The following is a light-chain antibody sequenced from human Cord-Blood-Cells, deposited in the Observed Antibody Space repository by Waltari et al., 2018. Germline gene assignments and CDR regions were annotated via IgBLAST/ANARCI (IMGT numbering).Light chain of an antibody. CDR3: QPNNNWPRT. CDR2: GAS. J-gene: IGKJ2*02. CDR1: QSVSSN. V-gene: IGKV3-15*01. Sequence: EIVMTQSPATLSVSPGERATLSCRATQSVSSNLAWYQQKPGQAPMLLIYGASTRATGIPARCSGRGSGTEFTLTISSLQSEDFAVYYCQPNNNWPRTFGQGTKLALK.